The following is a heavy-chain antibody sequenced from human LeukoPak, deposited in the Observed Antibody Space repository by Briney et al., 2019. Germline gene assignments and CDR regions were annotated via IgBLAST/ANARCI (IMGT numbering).Heavy chain of an antibody. CDR1: GGSISSSSYY. V-gene: IGHV4-39*07. J-gene: IGHJ4*02. Sequence: SETLSLTCTVSGGSISSSSYYWGWIRQPPGKGLEWIGSIYYSGSTYYNPSLKSRVTISVDTSKNRFSLKLSSVTAADTAVYYCARDSESSDNYFDYWGQGTLVTVSS. CDR2: IYYSGST. D-gene: IGHD1-14*01. CDR3: ARDSESSDNYFDY.